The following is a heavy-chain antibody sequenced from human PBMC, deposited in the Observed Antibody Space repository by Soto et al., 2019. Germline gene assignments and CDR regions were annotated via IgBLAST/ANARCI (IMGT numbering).Heavy chain of an antibody. CDR1: GFTFSSYA. Sequence: EVQLLESGGGLVQPGGSLRLSCAASGFTFSSYAMSWVRQAPGKGLEWVSAISGSGGSTDYADSVKGRFTISRENSKTTLYLQMNSLRAEDTAVYYCAKLRLLRYFDLGYFQHWGQGTLVTVSS. V-gene: IGHV3-23*01. D-gene: IGHD3-9*01. J-gene: IGHJ1*01. CDR2: ISGSGGST. CDR3: AKLRLLRYFDLGYFQH.